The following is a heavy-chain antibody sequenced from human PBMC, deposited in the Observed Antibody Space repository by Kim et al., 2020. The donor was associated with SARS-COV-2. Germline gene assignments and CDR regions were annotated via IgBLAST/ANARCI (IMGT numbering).Heavy chain of an antibody. V-gene: IGHV3-7*01. CDR2: IKQDGSEK. J-gene: IGHJ4*02. D-gene: IGHD6-13*01. CDR3: ARDTGEARSWGVYFDY. CDR1: GFTFSSYW. Sequence: GGSLRLSCAASGFTFSSYWMSWVRQAPGKGLEWVANIKQDGSEKYYVDSVKGRFTISRDNAKNSLYLQMNSLRAEDTAVYYCARDTGEARSWGVYFDYCGQGTLVIVSS.